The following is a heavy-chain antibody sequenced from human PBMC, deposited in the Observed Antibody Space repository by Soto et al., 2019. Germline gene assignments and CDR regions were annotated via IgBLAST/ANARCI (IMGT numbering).Heavy chain of an antibody. Sequence: GGSLRLSCAASGFTFSSYWMHWVRQAPGKGLVWVARIHDDGSITNYADSVKGRFTISRDNANNTLYLQMNSLRAEDTAVFYCGRVPAAAAGFGMDHGGQGILVSRLL. CDR2: IHDDGSIT. D-gene: IGHD6-13*01. V-gene: IGHV3-74*01. J-gene: IGHJ4*02. CDR3: GRVPAAAAGFGMDH. CDR1: GFTFSSYW.